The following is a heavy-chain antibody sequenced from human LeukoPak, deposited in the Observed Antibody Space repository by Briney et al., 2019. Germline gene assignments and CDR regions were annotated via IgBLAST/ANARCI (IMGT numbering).Heavy chain of an antibody. CDR3: AKMGSDFWSGYYYGSSSY. CDR2: ISGSGGST. D-gene: IGHD3-3*01. J-gene: IGHJ4*02. Sequence: GGSLRLSCAASGFTISSNAMSWVRQAPGKGLEWVSAISGSGGSTYYADSVKGRFTISRDNSKNTLYLQINSLRAEDTAVYYCAKMGSDFWSGYYYGSSSYWGQGTLVTVSS. CDR1: GFTISSNA. V-gene: IGHV3-23*01.